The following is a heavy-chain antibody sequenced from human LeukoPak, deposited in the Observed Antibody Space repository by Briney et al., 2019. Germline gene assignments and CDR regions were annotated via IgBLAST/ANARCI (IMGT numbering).Heavy chain of an antibody. V-gene: IGHV3-21*01. CDR2: ISSSSSYI. D-gene: IGHD2-2*01. Sequence: PGGSLRLSCAASGFTFSSYSMNWVRQAPGKGLEWVSSISSSSSYIYYADSVKGRFTISRGNAKNSLYLQMNSLRAEDTAVYYCARTQWGVVPAAIPLDAFDIWGQGTMVTVSS. J-gene: IGHJ3*02. CDR3: ARTQWGVVPAAIPLDAFDI. CDR1: GFTFSSYS.